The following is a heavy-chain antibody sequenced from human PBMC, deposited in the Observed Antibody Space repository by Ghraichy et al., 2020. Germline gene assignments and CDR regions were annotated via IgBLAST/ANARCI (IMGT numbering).Heavy chain of an antibody. Sequence: GGSLRLSCAASGFTFSSYNMNWVRQAPGKGLEWVSYISGSSSTIYYADSVKGRFTISRDNAKNSLYLQMNSLRAEDTAVYYCARDSLVYYYYGMDVWGQGTTVTVSS. CDR2: ISGSSSTI. CDR3: ARDSLVYYYYGMDV. J-gene: IGHJ6*02. V-gene: IGHV3-48*01. D-gene: IGHD3-9*01. CDR1: GFTFSSYN.